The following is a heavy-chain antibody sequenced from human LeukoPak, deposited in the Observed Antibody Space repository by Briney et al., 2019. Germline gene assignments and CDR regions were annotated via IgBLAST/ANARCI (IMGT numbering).Heavy chain of an antibody. J-gene: IGHJ5*02. CDR1: GYTFTTYW. V-gene: IGHV5-51*01. Sequence: GESLKISCKGSGYTFTTYWIAWVRQMPGKGLEWMGSIYPGDSDTRYRPSFQGQVTISVDKSISTAYLQWSSLKASDTAMYYCAKLGYCSSTTCFEEFDAWGQGTLVTVSS. CDR3: AKLGYCSSTTCFEEFDA. D-gene: IGHD2-2*01. CDR2: IYPGDSDT.